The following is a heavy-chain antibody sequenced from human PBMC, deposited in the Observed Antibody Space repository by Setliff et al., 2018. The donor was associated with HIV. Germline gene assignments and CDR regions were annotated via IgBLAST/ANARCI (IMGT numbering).Heavy chain of an antibody. Sequence: PGESLKISCKGSGYIFNNYWVGWVRQMPGEGLEWMGLIFPGDSDTRYSPSFQGQVSMSVDTSVSTAYLQWSSLKASDAAMYFCATHTLNNAFDIWGLGIMVTVSS. CDR1: GYIFNNYW. V-gene: IGHV5-51*01. J-gene: IGHJ3*02. CDR3: ATHTLNNAFDI. CDR2: IFPGDSDT.